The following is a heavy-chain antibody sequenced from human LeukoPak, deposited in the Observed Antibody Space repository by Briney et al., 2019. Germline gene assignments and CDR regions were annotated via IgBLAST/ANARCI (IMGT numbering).Heavy chain of an antibody. V-gene: IGHV3-21*01. J-gene: IGHJ4*02. D-gene: IGHD3-9*01. Sequence: PGGSLRLSCAASGFTFSSYSMNWVRQAPGKGLEWVSSIGSSSYIYYADSVKGRFTISRDNAKNSLYLQMNSLRAEDTAVYYCAKDSSHDILTGYAYWGQGTLVTVSS. CDR3: AKDSSHDILTGYAY. CDR1: GFTFSSYS. CDR2: IGSSSYI.